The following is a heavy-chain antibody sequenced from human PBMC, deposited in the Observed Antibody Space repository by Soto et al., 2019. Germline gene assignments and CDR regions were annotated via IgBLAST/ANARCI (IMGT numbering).Heavy chain of an antibody. CDR1: GLIFSDYA. Sequence: RLPCAASGLIFSDYAISCVRQAPGKGLECVACISGSGDKTFYADSVKGRFTISRDNSKNIVSLHMNSLRVDDTAVYFCAKDRFGIVGPVDYWGPGTLVTVSS. CDR2: ISGSGDKT. CDR3: AKDRFGIVGPVDY. V-gene: IGHV3-23*01. D-gene: IGHD1-26*01. J-gene: IGHJ4*02.